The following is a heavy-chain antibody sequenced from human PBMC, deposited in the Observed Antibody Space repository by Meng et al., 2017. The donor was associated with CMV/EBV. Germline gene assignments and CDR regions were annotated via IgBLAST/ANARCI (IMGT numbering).Heavy chain of an antibody. CDR3: AGGIAAAGTRYFDY. CDR1: GGSFSGYY. J-gene: IGHJ4*02. CDR2: INHSGST. Sequence: QVRRQGRGAGRLRPSDTLSPTCSVYGGSFSGYYWSWIRQPPGKGLEWIGEINHSGSTNYNPSLKSRVTISVDTSKNQFSLKLSSVTAADTAVYYCAGGIAAAGTRYFDYWGQGTLVTVSS. D-gene: IGHD6-13*01. V-gene: IGHV4-34*01.